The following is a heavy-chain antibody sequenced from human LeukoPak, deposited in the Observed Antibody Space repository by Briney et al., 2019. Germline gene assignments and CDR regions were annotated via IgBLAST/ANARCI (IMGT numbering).Heavy chain of an antibody. Sequence: SETLSLTCTVSGGSTSSYHWSWIRQPAGKGLEWIGRIYTSGSTNYNPSLKSRVTISVDTSKNQFSLKLSSVTAADTAVYYCARDSWGIAARLDYYYYYMDVWGKGTTVTVSS. CDR1: GGSTSSYH. CDR3: ARDSWGIAARLDYYYYYMDV. J-gene: IGHJ6*03. D-gene: IGHD6-6*01. CDR2: IYTSGST. V-gene: IGHV4-4*07.